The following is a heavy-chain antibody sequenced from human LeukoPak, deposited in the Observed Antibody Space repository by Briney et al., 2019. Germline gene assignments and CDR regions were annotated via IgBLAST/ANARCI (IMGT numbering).Heavy chain of an antibody. CDR1: GYTFTGYY. J-gene: IGHJ3*02. V-gene: IGHV1-2*02. CDR3: ARDQDAMIVGGAFDI. CDR2: INPNSGGT. D-gene: IGHD3-22*01. Sequence: ASVKVSCKASGYTFTGYYMHWVRQAPGQGLEWMGWINPNSGGTNYAQKFQGRVTMTRDTSISTAYMELSRLRSDDTAVYYCARDQDAMIVGGAFDIWGQGTMVTVSS.